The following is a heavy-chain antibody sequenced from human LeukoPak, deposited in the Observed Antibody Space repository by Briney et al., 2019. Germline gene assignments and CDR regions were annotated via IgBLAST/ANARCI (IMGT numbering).Heavy chain of an antibody. J-gene: IGHJ4*02. CDR3: AKDADDYVSYFDY. V-gene: IGHV3-23*01. CDR1: GFTLTTYA. Sequence: GGSLRLSCAASGFTLTTYAMTWVRQAPGKGLEWVSGITASGPTTYYADSVKGRFTYSRDNSKNTLYLQMNSLRAEDTAVYYCAKDADDYVSYFDYWGQGTLVTVSS. CDR2: ITASGPTT. D-gene: IGHD4-17*01.